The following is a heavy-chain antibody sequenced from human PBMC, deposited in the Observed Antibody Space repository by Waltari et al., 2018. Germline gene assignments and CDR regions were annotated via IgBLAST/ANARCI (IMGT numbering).Heavy chain of an antibody. CDR1: GGPMSDSY. D-gene: IGHD3-3*01. V-gene: IGHV4-59*13. J-gene: IGHJ3*02. CDR2: IHNSGST. Sequence: QDQLQESGPGLVKPSETLSLTCSVSGGPMSDSYWSWIRQPPGKGLDWIGYIHNSGSTSYNPSLKSRVTISVDTSKNQFSLKLRSVTAADTAVYYCARASAGHYDAFDMWGHGTTVSVSS. CDR3: ARASAGHYDAFDM.